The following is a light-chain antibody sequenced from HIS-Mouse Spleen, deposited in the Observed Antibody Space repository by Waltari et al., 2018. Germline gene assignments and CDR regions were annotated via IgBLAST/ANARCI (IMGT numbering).Light chain of an antibody. CDR1: SRDVGGYNY. Sequence: QSALTQPPSASGSPGQSVTISCTGTSRDVGGYNYVSWSQQHPVKAPKLMIYQVSKRPSVVPDRFSGSKSGNTASLTVSGLQAEEEADYDCSSYAGSNNVVFGGGTKLTVL. V-gene: IGLV2-8*01. J-gene: IGLJ2*01. CDR2: QVS. CDR3: SSYAGSNNVV.